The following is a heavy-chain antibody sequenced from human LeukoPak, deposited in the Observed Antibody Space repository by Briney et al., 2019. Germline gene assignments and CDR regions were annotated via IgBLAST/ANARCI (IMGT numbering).Heavy chain of an antibody. CDR1: GGSISSSSYY. J-gene: IGHJ4*02. CDR3: ARQERFIVATTGELGY. CDR2: IYYSGST. D-gene: IGHD5-12*01. Sequence: SETLSLTCTVSGGSISSSSYYWGWIRQPPGKGLEWIGSIYYSGSTYYNPPLKSRVTISVDTSKNQFSLKLSSVTAADTAVYYCARQERFIVATTGELGYWGQGTLVTVSS. V-gene: IGHV4-39*01.